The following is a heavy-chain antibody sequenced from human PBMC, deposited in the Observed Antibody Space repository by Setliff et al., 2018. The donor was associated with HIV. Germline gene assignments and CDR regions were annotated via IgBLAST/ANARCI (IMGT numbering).Heavy chain of an antibody. V-gene: IGHV4-39*07. CDR1: RHSIPNTYYY. CDR2: FYYNGAT. D-gene: IGHD3-3*01. Sequence: SETLSLTCTVFRHSIPNTYYYWGWIRQSPGKGLEWIGSFYYNGATHRNPSLKSRVTISVDMSNNQFSLKVTSVTAADTAVYYCMRGRSITIFGVAYFDFWGQGTQVTVSS. J-gene: IGHJ4*02. CDR3: MRGRSITIFGVAYFDF.